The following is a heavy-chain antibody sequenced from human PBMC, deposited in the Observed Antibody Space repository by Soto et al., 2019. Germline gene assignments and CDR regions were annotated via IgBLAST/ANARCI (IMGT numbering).Heavy chain of an antibody. D-gene: IGHD3-3*01. CDR3: ARGGYDFWSGYTPDY. J-gene: IGHJ4*02. V-gene: IGHV4-34*01. CDR1: GGSFSGYY. CDR2: INHSGST. Sequence: SETLSLTCAVYGGSFSGYYWSWIRQPPGKGLEWIGEINHSGSTNYNPSLKSRVTISVDTSKNQFSLKLSSVTAADTAVYYCARGGYDFWSGYTPDYWGQGTLVTVYS.